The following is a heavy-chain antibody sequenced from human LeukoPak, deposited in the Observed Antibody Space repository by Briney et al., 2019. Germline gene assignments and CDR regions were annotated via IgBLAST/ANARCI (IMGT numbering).Heavy chain of an antibody. CDR1: GYTFTGYY. CDR2: INPNSGGT. J-gene: IGHJ5*02. Sequence: ASVKVSCKASGYTFTGYYMHWVRQAPGQGLEWMGWINPNSGGTNYAQKFQGRVTMTRDTSISTAYMELSRLRSDDTAVYYCARGPPQWELRMGEFDPWGQGTLVTVSS. V-gene: IGHV1-2*02. D-gene: IGHD1-26*01. CDR3: ARGPPQWELRMGEFDP.